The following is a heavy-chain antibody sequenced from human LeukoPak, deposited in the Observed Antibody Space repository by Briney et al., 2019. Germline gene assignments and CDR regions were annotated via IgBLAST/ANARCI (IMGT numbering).Heavy chain of an antibody. D-gene: IGHD6-13*01. CDR1: AYTFTSYG. V-gene: IGHV1-18*01. CDR3: ARWEESISWYPDWFDP. Sequence: ASVKVSCTGSAYTFTSYGISWVRQAPGQGLEWMGWISAYNGNTNYAQKLQGRVTMTTDTSTSTAYMELRSLRSDDTAVYYCARWEESISWYPDWFDPWGQGTLVTVAS. J-gene: IGHJ5*02. CDR2: ISAYNGNT.